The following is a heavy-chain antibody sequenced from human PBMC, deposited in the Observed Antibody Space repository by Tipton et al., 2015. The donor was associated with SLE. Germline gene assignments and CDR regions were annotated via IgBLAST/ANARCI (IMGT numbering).Heavy chain of an antibody. V-gene: IGHV4-34*01. CDR3: AFGEVATIQVVEKNYFDY. CDR2: INHSGST. CDR1: GGSFSGYY. D-gene: IGHD5-12*01. Sequence: GLVKPSETLSLTCAVYGGSFSGYYWSWIRQPPGKGLEWIGEINHSGSTNYNPSLKSRVTISVDTSKNQFSLKLSSVTAADTAVYYCAFGEVATIQVVEKNYFDYWGQGTLVTVAS. J-gene: IGHJ4*02.